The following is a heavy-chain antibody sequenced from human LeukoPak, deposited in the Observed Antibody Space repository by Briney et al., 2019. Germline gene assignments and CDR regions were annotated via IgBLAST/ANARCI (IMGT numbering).Heavy chain of an antibody. CDR3: ARGGRLQFHAFDI. Sequence: PSETLSLTCAVYGGSFSGYYWSWIRQPPGKGLEWIGEINHSGSTNYNPSLKSRVTISVDTSKNQFSLKLSSVTAADTAVYYCARGGRLQFHAFDIWGQGTMVTVSS. D-gene: IGHD5-24*01. V-gene: IGHV4-34*01. J-gene: IGHJ3*02. CDR2: INHSGST. CDR1: GGSFSGYY.